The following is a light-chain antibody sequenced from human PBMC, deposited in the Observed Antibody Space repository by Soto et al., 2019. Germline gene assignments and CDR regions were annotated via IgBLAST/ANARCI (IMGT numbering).Light chain of an antibody. CDR3: CSYXGSSTFV. CDR2: EGS. J-gene: IGLJ1*01. CDR1: SSDVGSYNL. Sequence: SVLTQPASVSGSPGQSITISRTGTSSDVGSYNLVSWYQQHPGKAPKLMIYEGSKRPSGVSNRFSGSKSGNTASLTISGLQAEDEADYYCCSYXGSSTFVSGTGTKVTVL. V-gene: IGLV2-23*01.